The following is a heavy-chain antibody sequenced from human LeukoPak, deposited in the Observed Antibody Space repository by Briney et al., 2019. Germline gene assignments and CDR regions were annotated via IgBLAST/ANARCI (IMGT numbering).Heavy chain of an antibody. CDR2: IYYSGST. CDR1: GGSISSHY. D-gene: IGHD3-3*01. J-gene: IGHJ6*04. Sequence: SETLSLTCTVSGGSISSHYWSWIRQPPGKGLEWIGYIYYSGSTNYNPSLKSRVTISVDTSKSQFSLKLSSVTAADTAVYYCARPSYDFWSGYFAVWGKGTTVTVSS. V-gene: IGHV4-59*11. CDR3: ARPSYDFWSGYFAV.